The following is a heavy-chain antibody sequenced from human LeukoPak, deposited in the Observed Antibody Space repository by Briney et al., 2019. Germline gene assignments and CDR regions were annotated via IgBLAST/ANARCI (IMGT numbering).Heavy chain of an antibody. CDR2: IISVFGTA. J-gene: IGHJ6*03. V-gene: IGHV1-69*06. CDR1: GGSISSYG. D-gene: IGHD1/OR15-1a*01. CDR3: AKQGEIRQDYYMDV. Sequence: SVKVSCKASGGSISSYGISWVRQAAGQGLEWMGRIISVFGTANYAQKFQGRVTITADIASNTAYMELTSLTSEDTAVYFCAKQGEIRQDYYMDVWGNGTTVTVSS.